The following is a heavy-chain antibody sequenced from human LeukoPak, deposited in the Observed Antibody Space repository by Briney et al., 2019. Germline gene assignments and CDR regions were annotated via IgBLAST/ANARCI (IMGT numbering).Heavy chain of an antibody. J-gene: IGHJ5*02. V-gene: IGHV3-48*02. D-gene: IGHD3-10*01. CDR2: ISSGGSTI. CDR1: GFIFGDYN. CDR3: ARGGSGEDWFDP. Sequence: GGSLRLSCAASGFIFGDYNMNWVRQAPGKGLEWVSYISSGGSTIYYADSVKGRFTISRDNARNSLYQQMNGLTDEDTAVYYCARGGSGEDWFDPWGQGTLVTVSS.